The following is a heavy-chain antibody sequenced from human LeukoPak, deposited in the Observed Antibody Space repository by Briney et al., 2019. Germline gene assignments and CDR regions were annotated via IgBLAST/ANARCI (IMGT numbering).Heavy chain of an antibody. J-gene: IGHJ5*02. CDR2: IYTSGST. CDR3: ARSGRAPFWSGWRSGWFDP. D-gene: IGHD3-3*01. V-gene: IGHV4-61*02. CDR1: GGSISSGSYY. Sequence: PSQTLSLTCTVSGGSISSGSYYWSWIRQPAGKGLEWIGRIYTSGSTNYNPSLKSRVTISVDTSKNQFSLKLSSVTAADTAVYYCARSGRAPFWSGWRSGWFDPWGQGTLVTVSS.